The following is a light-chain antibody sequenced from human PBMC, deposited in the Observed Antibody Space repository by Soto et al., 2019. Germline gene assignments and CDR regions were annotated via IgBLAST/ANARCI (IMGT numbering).Light chain of an antibody. CDR3: LQHNSYPWT. CDR1: QGIRND. Sequence: DVQMTQSPSSLSASVGDRVTITFRASQGIRNDLGWYQQKKGKAPKRVIYAASSLQSGVPSRLRGSGYGTELTLTISSMQNEDFATYYCLQHNSYPWTFGHGTKVDIK. J-gene: IGKJ1*01. V-gene: IGKV1-17*01. CDR2: AAS.